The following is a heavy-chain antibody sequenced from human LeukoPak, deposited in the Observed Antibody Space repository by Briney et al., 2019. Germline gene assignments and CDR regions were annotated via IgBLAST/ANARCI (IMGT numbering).Heavy chain of an antibody. CDR3: ARDRRIVVLTATHSSGFDY. CDR2: TYYRSKWYN. Sequence: PSQTLSLTCAISGDSVSSNSAAWNWIRQSPSRGLEWLGRTYYRSKWYNDYAESVKSRITINPDTSKNQFSLQLNSVTPEDTAVYYCARDRRIVVLTATHSSGFDYWGQGTLVTVSS. V-gene: IGHV6-1*01. J-gene: IGHJ4*02. D-gene: IGHD2-21*02. CDR1: GDSVSSNSAA.